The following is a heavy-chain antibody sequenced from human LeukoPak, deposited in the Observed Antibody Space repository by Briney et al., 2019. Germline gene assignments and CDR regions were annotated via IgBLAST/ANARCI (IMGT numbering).Heavy chain of an antibody. CDR3: VKDIGSGSYRYGGYFDY. CDR1: GFPFDDKA. J-gene: IGHJ4*02. V-gene: IGHV3-9*03. Sequence: PGRSLRLSCAASGFPFDDKAMHWVRQAPGKGLEWVAGISRSSDSTGYADSVKGRFTISRDNAKNSLYLQMNSLRAEDMALYYCVKDIGSGSYRYGGYFDYWGQGTLVTVSS. D-gene: IGHD1-26*01. CDR2: ISRSSDST.